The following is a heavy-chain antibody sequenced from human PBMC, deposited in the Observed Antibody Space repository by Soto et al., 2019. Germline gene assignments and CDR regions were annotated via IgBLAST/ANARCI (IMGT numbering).Heavy chain of an antibody. D-gene: IGHD1-1*01. CDR3: ARSGLSVGYIQL. Sequence: QVQLVESGGGVVQPGRSLRLSCAASGFTFSSYAMHWVRQAPGKGLEWVAVISYDGSNKYYADSVKGRFTISRDNSKNRMNLHINSLSAEEKAAYYGARSGLSVGYIQLWRRATLIT. CDR2: ISYDGSNK. CDR1: GFTFSSYA. J-gene: IGHJ2*01. V-gene: IGHV3-30-3*01.